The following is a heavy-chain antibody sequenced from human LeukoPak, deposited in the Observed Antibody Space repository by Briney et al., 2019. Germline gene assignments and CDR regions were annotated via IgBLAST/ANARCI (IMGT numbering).Heavy chain of an antibody. CDR2: IYYSGST. D-gene: IGHD2-15*01. Sequence: SETLSLTCTVSGGSISPYYWSWIRQPPGKGLERIGYIYYSGSTNYIPSLKSRVTISVDTSKNQFSLKLSSVTAADTAVYYCARTLGYCSGGSCYQYAFDIWGLGTMVTVSA. CDR3: ARTLGYCSGGSCYQYAFDI. J-gene: IGHJ3*02. CDR1: GGSISPYY. V-gene: IGHV4-59*01.